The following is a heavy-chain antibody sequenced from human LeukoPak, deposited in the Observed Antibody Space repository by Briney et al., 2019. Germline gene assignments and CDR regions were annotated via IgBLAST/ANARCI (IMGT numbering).Heavy chain of an antibody. J-gene: IGHJ4*02. V-gene: IGHV3-30-3*01. CDR2: ISYDGSNK. CDR3: ARGGWEEIQLMSPDGGHFDY. CDR1: GFTFSSYA. D-gene: IGHD5-18*01. Sequence: GGSLRLSCAASGFTFSSYAMHWVRQAPGKGLEWVAVISYDGSNKYYADSVKGRFTISRDNSKNTLYLLMNSLRAEDTAVYYCARGGWEEIQLMSPDGGHFDYWGQGTLVTVSS.